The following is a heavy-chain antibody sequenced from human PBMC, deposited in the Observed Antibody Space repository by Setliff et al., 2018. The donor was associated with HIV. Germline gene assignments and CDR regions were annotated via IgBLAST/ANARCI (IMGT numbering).Heavy chain of an antibody. CDR3: ASGSGYCKNGNCYIGVHKNPDKYYFDY. V-gene: IGHV3-23*01. D-gene: IGHD2-8*01. Sequence: PGGSLRLSCVASGFTFNIYAMSWVRQAPGKGMEWVSTIGGIDASTNYADSVKGRFSISRDNSKNTLYLQMSSLRAEDTAIYYCASGSGYCKNGNCYIGVHKNPDKYYFDYWGQGTLVTVSS. CDR2: IGGIDAST. CDR1: GFTFNIYA. J-gene: IGHJ4*02.